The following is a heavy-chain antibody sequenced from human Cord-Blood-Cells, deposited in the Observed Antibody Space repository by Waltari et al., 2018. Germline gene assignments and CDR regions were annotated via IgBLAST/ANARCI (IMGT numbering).Heavy chain of an antibody. Sequence: QVQLVESGGGLVKHGGSLRLSCAAPGFTFSDYYLSWIRQAPGKGLEWVSYISSSCSTIYYADSVKGRFTISRDNAKNSLYLQMNSLRAEDTAVYYCARSGVVPASALDYWGQGTLVTVSS. CDR2: ISSSCSTI. CDR3: ARSGVVPASALDY. V-gene: IGHV3-11*01. D-gene: IGHD2-2*01. CDR1: GFTFSDYY. J-gene: IGHJ4*02.